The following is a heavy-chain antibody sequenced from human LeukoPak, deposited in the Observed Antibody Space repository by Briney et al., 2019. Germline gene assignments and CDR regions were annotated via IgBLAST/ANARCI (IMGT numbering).Heavy chain of an antibody. Sequence: PGGSLRLSCAASGFTFRSYWMSWVRQASGKGREWVANIKQDGGEKYYVDSVKGRFTISRDNAKSSLFLQMNSLRAEDTAVYYCTRLGGSYYTYWGQGTLVTVSS. J-gene: IGHJ4*02. CDR2: IKQDGGEK. D-gene: IGHD1-26*01. CDR1: GFTFRSYW. CDR3: TRLGGSYYTY. V-gene: IGHV3-7*01.